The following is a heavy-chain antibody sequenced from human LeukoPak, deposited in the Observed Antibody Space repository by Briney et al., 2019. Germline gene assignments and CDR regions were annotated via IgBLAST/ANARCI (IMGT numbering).Heavy chain of an antibody. J-gene: IGHJ1*01. CDR1: GFTFSSYG. D-gene: IGHD1-26*01. CDR3: ARDTSYRPQHFQH. V-gene: IGHV3-30*02. CDR2: IRYDGSNK. Sequence: GGTLRLSCAASGFTFSSYGMHWVRQAPGKGLEWVAFIRYDGSNKYYADSVKGRFTISRDNSKNTLYLQMNSLRAEDTAVYYCARDTSYRPQHFQHWGQGTLVTVSS.